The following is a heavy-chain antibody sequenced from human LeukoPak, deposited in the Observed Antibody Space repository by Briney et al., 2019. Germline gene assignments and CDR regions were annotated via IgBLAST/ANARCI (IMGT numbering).Heavy chain of an antibody. CDR2: ISAYNGNT. Sequence: ASVKVSCKASGYTFTSYGISWVRQAPGQGLEWMGWISAYNGNTNYAQKLQGRVTITADKSTSTAYMELSSLRSEDTAVYYCATRGGNRPLVYWGQGTLVTVSS. CDR1: GYTFTSYG. J-gene: IGHJ4*02. D-gene: IGHD4-23*01. CDR3: ATRGGNRPLVY. V-gene: IGHV1-18*01.